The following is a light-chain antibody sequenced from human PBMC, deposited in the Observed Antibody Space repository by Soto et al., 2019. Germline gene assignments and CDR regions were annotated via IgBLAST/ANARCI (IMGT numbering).Light chain of an antibody. CDR2: KAS. V-gene: IGKV1-5*03. J-gene: IGKJ4*01. CDR1: QSISSW. Sequence: DIQMTQSPSTLSASVGDRVTITCRASQSISSWLAWYQQKPGKAPNLLIYKASSLESGVPSRFSGSGSGTEFTHPISSLQPDDFATYYCQQYNSYPLTFGGGTKVEIK. CDR3: QQYNSYPLT.